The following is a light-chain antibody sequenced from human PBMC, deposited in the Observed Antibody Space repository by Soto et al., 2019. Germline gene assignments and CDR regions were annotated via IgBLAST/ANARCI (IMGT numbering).Light chain of an antibody. V-gene: IGLV4-60*03. CDR2: LEGSGIY. CDR1: SGHSSNI. CDR3: ETWDSNTRV. Sequence: QLVLTQSSSASASLGSSVKLTCTLSSGHSSNIIGWHQQQPGKAPRFLMKLEGSGIYNTGSGVPDRFSGSGSGADRYLTISNLQSEDEADYYCETWDSNTRVFGGGTKLTVL. J-gene: IGLJ3*02.